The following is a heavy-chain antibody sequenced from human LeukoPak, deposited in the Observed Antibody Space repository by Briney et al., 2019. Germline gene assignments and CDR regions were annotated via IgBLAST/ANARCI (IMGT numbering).Heavy chain of an antibody. CDR1: GFTFSGSA. CDR2: IRTKANSYAT. V-gene: IGHV3-73*01. Sequence: PGGSLRLSCAASGFTFSGSAMHWVRQASGKGLEWVGRIRTKANSYATAYTASVEGRFTISRDDSNSTAYLQMNSLKTDDTAVYFCTRLGIAATGSDHWGQGTLVTVSS. CDR3: TRLGIAATGSDH. D-gene: IGHD6-13*01. J-gene: IGHJ4*02.